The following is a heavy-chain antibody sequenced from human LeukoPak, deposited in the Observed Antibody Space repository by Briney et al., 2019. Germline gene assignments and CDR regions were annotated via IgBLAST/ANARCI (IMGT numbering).Heavy chain of an antibody. D-gene: IGHD6-13*01. CDR3: ARRAIAAAGTDAFDI. Sequence: SETLSLTCTVSGGSISSYYWSWIRQPPGKGLEWIGYIYYSGSTNYNPSLKSRVTISVDTSKNQFSLKLSSVTAADTAVYYCARRAIAAAGTDAFDIWGQGTMVTVSS. CDR2: IYYSGST. V-gene: IGHV4-59*01. CDR1: GGSISSYY. J-gene: IGHJ3*02.